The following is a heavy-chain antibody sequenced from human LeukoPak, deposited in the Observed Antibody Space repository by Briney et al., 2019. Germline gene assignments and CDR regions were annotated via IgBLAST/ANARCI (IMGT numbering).Heavy chain of an antibody. V-gene: IGHV3-23*01. D-gene: IGHD3-10*01. CDR3: AKRGIVIRGILVIGYHQEAYHYDY. CDR1: GISLSNYA. CDR2: ISERGGST. Sequence: GGSLRLSCVVSGISLSNYAMSWVRQAPGKGLEWVSYISERGGSTAYADSVKGRFTISRDNSLNPLYLQMSSLRAEDTAVYFCAKRGIVIRGILVIGYHQEAYHYDYWGQGVLVTVSS. J-gene: IGHJ4*02.